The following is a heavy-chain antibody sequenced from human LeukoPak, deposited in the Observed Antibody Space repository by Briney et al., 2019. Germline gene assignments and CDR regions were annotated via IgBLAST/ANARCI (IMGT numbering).Heavy chain of an antibody. CDR3: ARGWGLTGHWYCDL. Sequence: SETLSLTSTVSNDSISEYYWSWIRQPPGKGREWIGYIYYSGSTNCNPSLNSGATISVTTTKKQYSLKLTSVTAADTAVYFCARGWGLTGHWYCDLWGRGTLVTVSS. V-gene: IGHV4-59*01. D-gene: IGHD1-26*01. CDR1: NDSISEYY. J-gene: IGHJ2*01. CDR2: IYYSGST.